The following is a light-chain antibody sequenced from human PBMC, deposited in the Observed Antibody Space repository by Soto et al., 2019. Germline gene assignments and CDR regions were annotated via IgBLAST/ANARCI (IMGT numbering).Light chain of an antibody. CDR3: LRHDDYPLT. V-gene: IGKV1-17*02. CDR2: DAS. J-gene: IGKJ4*01. Sequence: DIQMTQSPSSLSASVGDRVTITCRASQDIGNYLAWYQQKPGKVPTRLIYDASSLQRGVTSRFSGSGSGTEFTLTIYNRQPEDFATYYCLRHDDYPLTFGGGTRVDI. CDR1: QDIGNY.